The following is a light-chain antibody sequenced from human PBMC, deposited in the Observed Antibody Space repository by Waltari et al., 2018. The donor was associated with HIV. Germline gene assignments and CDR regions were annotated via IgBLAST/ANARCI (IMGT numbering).Light chain of an antibody. V-gene: IGLV2-23*02. J-gene: IGLJ2*01. CDR2: EVN. CDR1: SSDVGSYNL. Sequence: HSALTQPVSVSGSRGQSITISCTGTSSDVGSYNLVSWYQQRPGKAPKLIISEVNKRPSGVSDRFSGSKSGNTASLTISGLQAEDEADYHCSSYAGGSTFVVFGGGTKLTVL. CDR3: SSYAGGSTFVV.